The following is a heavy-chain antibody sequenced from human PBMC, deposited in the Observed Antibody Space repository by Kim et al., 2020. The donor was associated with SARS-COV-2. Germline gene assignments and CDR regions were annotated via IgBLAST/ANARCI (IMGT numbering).Heavy chain of an antibody. V-gene: IGHV3-74*01. CDR2: INSDGRST. Sequence: GGSLRLSCAASGFTFSSYWMHWVRQAPGKGLVWVSRINSDGRSTSYADSVKGRFTISRDNAKNTLYLQMNSLRAEDTAVYYCARAGYGSSSVIAVAGRTDYWGQGTLVTVSS. CDR3: ARAGYGSSSVIAVAGRTDY. J-gene: IGHJ4*02. CDR1: GFTFSSYW. D-gene: IGHD6-19*01.